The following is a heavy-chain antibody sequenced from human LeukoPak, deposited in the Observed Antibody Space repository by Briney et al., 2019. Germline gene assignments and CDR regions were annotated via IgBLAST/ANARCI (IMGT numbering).Heavy chain of an antibody. CDR2: INPSGGST. D-gene: IGHD4-17*01. CDR1: GYTFTSYY. CDR3: ARDSLYGVVDY. J-gene: IGHJ4*02. Sequence: ASVNVSCKTSGYTFTSYYIHWVRQAPGQGLEWMGIINPSGGSTSYAQKFQGRVTMTRDTSTSTVYMYLSSLRSEDTAVYYCARDSLYGVVDYWGQGTLVTVSS. V-gene: IGHV1-46*01.